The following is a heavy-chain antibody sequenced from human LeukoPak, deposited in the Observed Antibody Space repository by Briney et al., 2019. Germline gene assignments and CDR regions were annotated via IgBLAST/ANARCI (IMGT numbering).Heavy chain of an antibody. V-gene: IGHV3-7*04. D-gene: IGHD3-3*02. CDR1: GFTFSDFW. Sequence: GGSLRLSCAASGFTFSDFWMTWVCQAPGRGLEWVAHINQDGSERNYVDSVRGRFTISRDNAKNSLFLQMNSLRGEDTAVYYCVRGRLADDNWGQGTLVTVSS. CDR3: VRGRLADDN. J-gene: IGHJ4*02. CDR2: INQDGSER.